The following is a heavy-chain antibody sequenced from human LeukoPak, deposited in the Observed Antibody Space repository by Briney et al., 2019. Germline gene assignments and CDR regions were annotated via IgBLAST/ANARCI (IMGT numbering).Heavy chain of an antibody. CDR1: GFTFSSYW. Sequence: GGSLRLSCAASGFTFSSYWMHWVRQAPGKGLVWVSRINSDGSSTSYADSVKGRFTISRDNSKNTLYLQMNSLRAEDTAVYYCAKDNAVLLWFGEFRLDYWGQGTLVTVSS. CDR2: INSDGSST. CDR3: AKDNAVLLWFGEFRLDY. D-gene: IGHD3-10*01. J-gene: IGHJ4*02. V-gene: IGHV3-74*01.